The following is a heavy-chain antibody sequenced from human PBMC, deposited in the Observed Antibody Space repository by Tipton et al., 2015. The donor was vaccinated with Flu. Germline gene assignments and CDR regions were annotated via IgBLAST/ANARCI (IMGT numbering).Heavy chain of an antibody. V-gene: IGHV3-72*01. CDR1: GFTFSDHY. D-gene: IGHD6-19*01. CDR3: VRGRIPVAGKHGMDV. Sequence: VQLVQSGGGLVQPGGSLRLSCAASGFTFSDHYMDWVRQAPGKGLEWVARTRNKANSYTTEYAASVKGRFIISRDDSKNSLYLQMNNLKTEDTAVYYCVRGRIPVAGKHGMDVWGQGTTVTVSS. CDR2: TRNKANSYTT. J-gene: IGHJ6*02.